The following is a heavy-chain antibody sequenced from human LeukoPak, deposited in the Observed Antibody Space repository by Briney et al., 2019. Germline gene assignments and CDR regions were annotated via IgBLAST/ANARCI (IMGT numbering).Heavy chain of an antibody. CDR3: AKDFGELLYGDTFDI. CDR1: GFIFSSYG. V-gene: IGHV3-30*18. Sequence: PGRSLRLSCAASGFIFSSYGMHWVRQAPGKGLEWVAVMSYDGTNKYYADSVKGRFTISRDNSKNTLYQQMNSLRAEDTAVYYCAKDFGELLYGDTFDIWGQGTMVAVSS. J-gene: IGHJ3*02. D-gene: IGHD3-10*01. CDR2: MSYDGTNK.